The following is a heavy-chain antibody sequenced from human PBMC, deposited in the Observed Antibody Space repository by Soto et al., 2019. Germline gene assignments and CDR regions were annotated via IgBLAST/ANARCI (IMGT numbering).Heavy chain of an antibody. CDR1: GYTFTSYD. V-gene: IGHV1-8*01. J-gene: IGHJ4*02. Sequence: QVQLVQSGAEVKKPGASVKVSCKASGYTFTSYDINWVRQATGQGLEWMGWMNPNSGNTGYAQKCQGRVTMTRNTSISTAYMELSSLRSEDTAVYYCARVVWEGYSRLGVPIRNFDYWGQGTLVTVSS. CDR3: ARVVWEGYSRLGVPIRNFDY. D-gene: IGHD2-15*01. CDR2: MNPNSGNT.